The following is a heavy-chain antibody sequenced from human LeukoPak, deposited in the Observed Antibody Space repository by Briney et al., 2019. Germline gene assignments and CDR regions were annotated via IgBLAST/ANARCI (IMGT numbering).Heavy chain of an antibody. CDR1: GGSISSSSYY. D-gene: IGHD6-19*01. CDR2: IYYSGST. Sequence: PSETLSLTCTVSGGSISSSSYYWGWIRQPPGKGLEWIGSIYYSGSTYYNPSLKSRVTISVDTSKNQFSLKLSSVTAADTAVYYCARIAVAGTLPDYWGQGTLVTVSS. J-gene: IGHJ4*02. CDR3: ARIAVAGTLPDY. V-gene: IGHV4-39*01.